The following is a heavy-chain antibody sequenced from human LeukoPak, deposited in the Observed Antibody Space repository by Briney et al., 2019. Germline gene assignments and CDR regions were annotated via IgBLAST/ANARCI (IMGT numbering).Heavy chain of an antibody. V-gene: IGHV3-66*01. CDR2: IYSGGST. J-gene: IGHJ6*02. CDR3: ASEAVATTYYYYYGMDV. D-gene: IGHD5-12*01. Sequence: GGSLRLSCAASGFTFSSYAMSWVRQAPGKGLEWVSVIYSGGSTYYADSVKGRFTISRDNSKNTLYLQMNSLRAEDTAVYYCASEAVATTYYYYYGMDVWGQGTTVTVSS. CDR1: GFTFSSYA.